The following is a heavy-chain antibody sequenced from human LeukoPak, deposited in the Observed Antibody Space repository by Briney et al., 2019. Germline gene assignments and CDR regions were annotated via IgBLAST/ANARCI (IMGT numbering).Heavy chain of an antibody. CDR3: ARDRVVGATGLDY. Sequence: ASVKVSCKATGDTFTSYYMHWVRQAPGQGLEWMGIINPSGSSTTYAQQFQGRITMTRDTSTSTVYMELSSLKSDDTAVYYCARDRVVGATGLDYWGQGTLVTVSS. CDR1: GDTFTSYY. J-gene: IGHJ4*02. V-gene: IGHV1-46*01. CDR2: INPSGSST. D-gene: IGHD1-26*01.